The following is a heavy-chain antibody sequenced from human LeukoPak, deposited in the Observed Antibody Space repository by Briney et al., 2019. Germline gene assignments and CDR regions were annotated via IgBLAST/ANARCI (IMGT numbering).Heavy chain of an antibody. CDR1: GVTVTSYN. D-gene: IGHD3-10*01. V-gene: IGHV3-21*03. CDR3: ARDCWDYGSGSYCGIDY. J-gene: IGHJ4*02. CDR2: ITSSSNLI. Sequence: GGSLRLSSAASGVTVTSYNMNWVRQAPGEGLECVSSITSSSNLIYYADSVKGRFTISRDNAKTSLYLQMNSLRAEDTTVYYCARDCWDYGSGSYCGIDYWGQGTLVTVSS.